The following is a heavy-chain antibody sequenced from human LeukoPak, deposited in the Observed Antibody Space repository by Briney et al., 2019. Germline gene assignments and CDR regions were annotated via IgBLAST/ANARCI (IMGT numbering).Heavy chain of an antibody. CDR1: GGTFSSYA. CDR3: ARGGYYYDRSGYLIDY. Sequence: GASVKVSCKASGGTFSSYAISWVRQAPGQGLEWMGRIIPILGIANYAQKFQGRVTITADKSTSTAYMELSSLRSEDTAVYYCARGGYYYDRSGYLIDYWGQGTLVTVSS. CDR2: IIPILGIA. J-gene: IGHJ4*02. D-gene: IGHD3-22*01. V-gene: IGHV1-69*04.